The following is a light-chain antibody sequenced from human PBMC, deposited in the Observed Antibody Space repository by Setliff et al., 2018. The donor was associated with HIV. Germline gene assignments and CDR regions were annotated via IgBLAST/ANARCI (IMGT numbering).Light chain of an antibody. CDR2: DVS. Sequence: QSVLTQPASVSGSPGQSITISCTGTSSDVGGYNYVSWYQQHPGKAPKLMISDVSKRPSGVSSRFSGSKSGNTASLTISGLQTEDEADYYCSSSSSTYVFGTGTKAPS. CDR3: SSSSSTYV. CDR1: SSDVGGYNY. J-gene: IGLJ1*01. V-gene: IGLV2-14*01.